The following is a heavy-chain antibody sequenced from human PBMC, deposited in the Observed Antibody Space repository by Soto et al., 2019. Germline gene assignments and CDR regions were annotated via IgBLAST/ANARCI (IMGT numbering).Heavy chain of an antibody. V-gene: IGHV1-2*02. CDR3: ARRPRVLAPLHSFFDY. D-gene: IGHD6-6*01. J-gene: IGHJ4*02. Sequence: QVQLVQSGAEVKKPGASVKVSCKASGYIFTDYYMHWVRQAPGQGLEWMGWINPNGGGTNYAQKFQGRVTMTRDTSINTAYMELSRLRSDDTAVYYCARRPRVLAPLHSFFDYWGQGTLVTVSS. CDR2: INPNGGGT. CDR1: GYIFTDYY.